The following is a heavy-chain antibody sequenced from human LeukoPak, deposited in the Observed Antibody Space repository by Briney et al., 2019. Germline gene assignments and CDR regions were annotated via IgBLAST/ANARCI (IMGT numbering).Heavy chain of an antibody. V-gene: IGHV3-23*01. CDR1: GFIFTSYA. Sequence: GGSLRLSCAASGFIFTSYAMSWVRQAPGKGLEWVAGISGSGGSTYYAASVKGRFTISKDNSDTLYLQMNSLSAEDTAVYYCAKDSAACGYCGGGSCSLCGSDYWGQGTLVTVSS. CDR3: AKDSAACGYCGGGSCSLCGSDY. CDR2: ISGSGGST. J-gene: IGHJ4*02. D-gene: IGHD2-15*01.